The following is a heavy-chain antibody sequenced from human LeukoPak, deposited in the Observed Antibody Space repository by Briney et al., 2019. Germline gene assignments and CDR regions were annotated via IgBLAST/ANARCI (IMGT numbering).Heavy chain of an antibody. V-gene: IGHV4-34*01. D-gene: IGHD6-13*01. CDR3: AQIAAAGKDAFDI. CDR1: GGSFSGYY. J-gene: IGHJ3*02. CDR2: INHSGST. Sequence: SETLSLTCAVYGGSFSGYYWSWIRQPPGKGLEWIGEINHSGSTNYNPSLKSRVTISVDTSKNQFSLKLSSVTAADTAVYYCAQIAAAGKDAFDIWGQGTMVTVSS.